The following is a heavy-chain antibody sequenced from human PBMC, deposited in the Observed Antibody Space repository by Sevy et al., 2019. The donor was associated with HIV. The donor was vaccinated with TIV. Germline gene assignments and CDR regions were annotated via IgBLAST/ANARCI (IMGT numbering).Heavy chain of an antibody. V-gene: IGHV3-53*01. CDR2: IYAGDST. D-gene: IGHD5-18*01. CDR1: GITVSLNY. J-gene: IGHJ3*01. Sequence: GGSLRLSCATSGITVSLNYMSWVRQAPGKGLELVSAIYAGDSTYYTDSVRGRFTISRDNSKNTLYLQMNSLRVEDTATYYCAKTRGFSGLHAFHAWGQGTLVTVSS. CDR3: AKTRGFSGLHAFHA.